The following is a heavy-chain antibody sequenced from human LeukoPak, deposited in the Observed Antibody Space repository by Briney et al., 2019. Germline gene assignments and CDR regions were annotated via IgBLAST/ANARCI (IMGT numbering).Heavy chain of an antibody. CDR3: ARVRVGTIDY. CDR1: GGSISSGSYY. V-gene: IGHV4-61*02. D-gene: IGHD1-1*01. Sequence: PSETLSLTCTVSGGSISSGSYYWSLIRQPAGKGLEWIGRIYTSGSTNYNPSLKSRVTISVDTSKNQFSLKLSSVTAADTAVYYCARVRVGTIDYWGQGTLVTVSS. J-gene: IGHJ4*02. CDR2: IYTSGST.